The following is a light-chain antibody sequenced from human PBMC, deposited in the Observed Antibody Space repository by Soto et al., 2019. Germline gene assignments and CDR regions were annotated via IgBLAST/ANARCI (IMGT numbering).Light chain of an antibody. CDR2: RNS. CDR1: ASTIGRNY. V-gene: IGLV1-47*01. Sequence: QSVLTQSPSASRTPGQRVTISCSGSASTIGRNYVYWYQQLPGTAPKLLIYRNSQRPSGVPDRFSGSKSGTSASLAISGLRSEDEADYYCAAWDDNLSGFYVFGDGTKLTVL. CDR3: AAWDDNLSGFYV. J-gene: IGLJ1*01.